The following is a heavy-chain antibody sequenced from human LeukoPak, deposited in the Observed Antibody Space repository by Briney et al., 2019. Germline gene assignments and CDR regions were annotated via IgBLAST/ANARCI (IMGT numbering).Heavy chain of an antibody. J-gene: IGHJ4*02. CDR2: TLYGGRT. D-gene: IGHD3-22*01. CDR3: AGWGHFDASGYFVVDY. V-gene: IGHV4-59*01. Sequence: SETLSLTCTVSDGSIRNFYWNLFRQPPGKRLEWIGHTLYGGRTDYNPSLESRVTISVDTSKSQFSLNLRSVTTTDTAVYYCAGWGHFDASGYFVVDYWGQGALVTVSS. CDR1: DGSIRNFY.